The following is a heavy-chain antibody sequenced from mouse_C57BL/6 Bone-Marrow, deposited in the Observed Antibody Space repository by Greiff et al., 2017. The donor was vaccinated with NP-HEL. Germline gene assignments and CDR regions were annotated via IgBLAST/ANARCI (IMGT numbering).Heavy chain of an antibody. CDR3: ASRPTVVDWYFDV. J-gene: IGHJ1*03. V-gene: IGHV1-81*01. CDR1: GYTFTSYG. Sequence: VKVVESGAELARPGASVKLSCKASGYTFTSYGISWVKQRTGQGLEWIGEIYPRSGNTYYNEKFKGKATLTADKSSSTAYMELRSLTSEDSAVYFCASRPTVVDWYFDVWGTGTTVTVSS. CDR2: IYPRSGNT. D-gene: IGHD1-1*01.